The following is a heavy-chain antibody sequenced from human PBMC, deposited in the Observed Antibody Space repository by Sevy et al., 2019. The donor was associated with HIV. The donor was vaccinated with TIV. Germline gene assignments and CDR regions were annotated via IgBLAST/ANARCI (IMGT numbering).Heavy chain of an antibody. J-gene: IGHJ5*02. CDR3: ARDQHDYAGNLRTGWFDP. CDR2: ISYDGSNK. V-gene: IGHV3-30-3*01. D-gene: IGHD4-17*01. CDR1: GFTFSSYA. Sequence: GGSLRLSCAASGFTFSSYAMHWVRQAPGKGLEWVAVISYDGSNKYYADSVKGRFTISRDNSKNTLYLQVKSLITEDTAVYYCARDQHDYAGNLRTGWFDPWGQGTLVTVSS.